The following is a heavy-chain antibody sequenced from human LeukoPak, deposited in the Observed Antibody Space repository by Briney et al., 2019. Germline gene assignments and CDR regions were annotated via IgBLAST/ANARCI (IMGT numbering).Heavy chain of an antibody. CDR1: GFTFSNYW. D-gene: IGHD6-13*01. J-gene: IGHJ4*02. CDR2: IKRDGSDN. Sequence: RGSLRLSCAASGFTFSNYWMSWVRQAPGKGLEWVANIKRDGSDNYYVGSVEGRFTISRDNAKNSLFLQMDGLRAEDTAVYYCARGTGSSRTDYFDYWGQGTLVTVPS. CDR3: ARGTGSSRTDYFDY. V-gene: IGHV3-7*01.